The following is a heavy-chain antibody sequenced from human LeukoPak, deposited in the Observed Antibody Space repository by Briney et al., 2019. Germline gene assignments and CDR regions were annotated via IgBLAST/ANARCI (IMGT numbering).Heavy chain of an antibody. Sequence: PGGSLRLSCAASGFNVSNNYMNWVRQAPGKGLEGVSVIFSSGPTYYADSVKGRFTISRDNSKTALYCQMNSLRAEDTAVYYCAISGLGFGEFRGLDYGGQGTLVTVSS. J-gene: IGHJ4*02. V-gene: IGHV3-53*01. CDR1: GFNVSNNY. D-gene: IGHD3-10*01. CDR3: AISGLGFGEFRGLDY. CDR2: IFSSGPT.